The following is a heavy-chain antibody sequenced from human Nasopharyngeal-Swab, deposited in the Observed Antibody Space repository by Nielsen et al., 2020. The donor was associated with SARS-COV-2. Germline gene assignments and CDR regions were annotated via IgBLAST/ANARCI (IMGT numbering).Heavy chain of an antibody. J-gene: IGHJ3*02. D-gene: IGHD3-22*01. Sequence: GESLKISCAASGFTFSSYWMHWVRQVPGKGLVWVSGLNSDGSSTSYADSVKGRFTISRDNAKNTLYLQMNSLRAEDTAVYYCARGGTYYYDSSGYYHDAFDIWGQGTMVTVSS. CDR3: ARGGTYYYDSSGYYHDAFDI. CDR2: LNSDGSST. V-gene: IGHV3-74*01. CDR1: GFTFSSYW.